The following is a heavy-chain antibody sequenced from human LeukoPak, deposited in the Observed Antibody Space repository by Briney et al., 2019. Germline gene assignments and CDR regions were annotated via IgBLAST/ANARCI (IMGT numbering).Heavy chain of an antibody. CDR1: GFTFRSYW. J-gene: IGHJ4*02. Sequence: GGSLRLSCAAYGFTFRSYWMSWVRQAPGKVLEWVANIKQGGSVKYYVDSVKGRFTISRDDAKNSLYVQMNSLRDEDTAVYYCARVGYSGWNLEYWGQGTLVTVSS. V-gene: IGHV3-7*01. D-gene: IGHD5-12*01. CDR2: IKQGGSVK. CDR3: ARVGYSGWNLEY.